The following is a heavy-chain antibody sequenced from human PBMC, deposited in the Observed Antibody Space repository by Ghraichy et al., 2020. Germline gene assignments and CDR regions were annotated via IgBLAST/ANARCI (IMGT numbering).Heavy chain of an antibody. D-gene: IGHD3-10*01. Sequence: GGSLRLSCAASGFMFSSDAMSWVRQAPGKGLQWVSTISGSAGSTYYAGSVKGRFTISRDNSKNALFLQMNSLRVEDTAIYYCAKGGLITMVQGVKKVHFDTWGQGTLVTVSS. V-gene: IGHV3-23*01. CDR3: AKGGLITMVQGVKKVHFDT. J-gene: IGHJ5*02. CDR2: ISGSAGST. CDR1: GFMFSSDA.